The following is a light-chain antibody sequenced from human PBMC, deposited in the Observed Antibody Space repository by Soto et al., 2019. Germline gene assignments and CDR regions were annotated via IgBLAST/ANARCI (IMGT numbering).Light chain of an antibody. CDR2: GAS. V-gene: IGKV3-20*01. J-gene: IGKJ1*01. CDR1: QTVRNNY. Sequence: EFVLTHSRATQSLSPGETVTLFLXASQTVRNNYLAWYQQKPGQAPRLLIYGASSRAAGIPDRFSGSGSGTDFTLTISRLEPEDFAVYYCQQYGSSGTFGQGTKVDNK. CDR3: QQYGSSGT.